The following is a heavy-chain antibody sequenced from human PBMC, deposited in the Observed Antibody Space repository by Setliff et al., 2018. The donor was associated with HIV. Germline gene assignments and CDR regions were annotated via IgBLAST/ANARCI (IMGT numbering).Heavy chain of an antibody. CDR2: ITADGSIT. J-gene: IGHJ6*02. CDR1: GISFGNHW. V-gene: IGHV3-74*01. CDR3: ARPYTVWVYGMDV. D-gene: IGHD2-8*01. Sequence: GGSLRLSCGASGISFGNHWMYWVRQAPGKGLVWVSRITADGSITDYADSVKGRFTISRDNAKNTLYIQMNSLRAEDTAVYYCARPYTVWVYGMDVWGQGTTVTVSS.